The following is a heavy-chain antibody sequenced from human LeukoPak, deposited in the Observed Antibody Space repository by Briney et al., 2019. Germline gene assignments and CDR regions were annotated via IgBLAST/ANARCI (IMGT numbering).Heavy chain of an antibody. D-gene: IGHD3-22*01. J-gene: IGHJ4*02. CDR2: IIPIFGTA. CDR1: GGTFSSYA. V-gene: IGHV1-69*05. CDR3: AKEHYDISGYV. Sequence: ASVKVSCKASGGTFSSYAISWVRQAPGPGLEWMGRIIPIFGTANYAQKFQGRVTITTDESTSTAYMELSSLRSEDTAVYYCAKEHYDISGYVWGQGTLVTVSS.